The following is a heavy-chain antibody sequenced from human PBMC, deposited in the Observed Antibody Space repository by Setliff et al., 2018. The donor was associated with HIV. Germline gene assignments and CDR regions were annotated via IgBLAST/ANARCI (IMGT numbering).Heavy chain of an antibody. Sequence: SETLSLTCTVSDDSFSTNYWSWVRQPPGKGLEWIGYIYASGTTNYNPSLKRRVANSVDTSKNQFSLKLSSVPAANTAVYFCARQTYYYDNSGHNWFDPWGQGTLVTVSS. CDR2: IYASGTT. J-gene: IGHJ5*02. V-gene: IGHV4-4*09. CDR1: DDSFSTNY. D-gene: IGHD3-22*01. CDR3: ARQTYYYDNSGHNWFDP.